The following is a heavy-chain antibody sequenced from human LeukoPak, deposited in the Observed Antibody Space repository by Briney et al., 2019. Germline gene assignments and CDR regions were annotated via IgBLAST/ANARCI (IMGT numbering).Heavy chain of an antibody. CDR2: IVVGSGNT. CDR3: AAAYSSSSDYGMDV. J-gene: IGHJ6*02. CDR1: RFTFTSSA. V-gene: IGHV1-58*02. Sequence: SVKVSCKASRFTFTSSAMQWVRQARGQRLEWIGWIVVGSGNTNYAQKFQERVAITRDMSTSTAYMELSSLRSEDTAVYYCAAAYSSSSDYGMDVWGQGTTVTVSS. D-gene: IGHD6-6*01.